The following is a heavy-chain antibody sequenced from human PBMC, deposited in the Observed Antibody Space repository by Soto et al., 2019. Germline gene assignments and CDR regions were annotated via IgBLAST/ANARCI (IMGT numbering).Heavy chain of an antibody. CDR3: AKEFDNWNYYAY. CDR1: GFSFSSYA. CDR2: ISYDGSNK. J-gene: IGHJ4*01. Sequence: SLRLSCAASGFSFSSYAMHWVRQAPGKGLEGLSVISYDGSNKYYADSVKGRFTISIDNSNNTLYLQRNSLRAEDTAVYYCAKEFDNWNYYAYWGRRTLVPVSS. V-gene: IGHV3-30-3*01. D-gene: IGHD1-1*01.